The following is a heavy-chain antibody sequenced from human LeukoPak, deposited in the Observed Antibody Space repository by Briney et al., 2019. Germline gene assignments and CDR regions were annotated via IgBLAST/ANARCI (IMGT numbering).Heavy chain of an antibody. J-gene: IGHJ4*02. D-gene: IGHD3-10*01. V-gene: IGHV4-39*01. CDR3: ARHYGP. Sequence: LETLSLTCTVSGGSINSYYWSWIRQPPGKGLEWIGSIYYSGSTYYNPSLKSRVTISVDTSKNQFSLKLNSVTATDTAVYYCARHYGPWGQGTLVTVSS. CDR1: GGSINSYY. CDR2: IYYSGST.